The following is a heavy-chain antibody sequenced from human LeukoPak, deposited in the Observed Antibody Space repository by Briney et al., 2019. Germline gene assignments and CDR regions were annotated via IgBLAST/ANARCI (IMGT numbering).Heavy chain of an antibody. CDR2: IIPIFGTA. CDR1: GGTFSSYA. CDR3: ARAYCSSTSCLADAFDI. D-gene: IGHD2-2*01. J-gene: IGHJ3*02. Sequence: SVKVSCKASGGTFSSYAISWVRQAPGQGLEWMGGIIPIFGTANYARKFQGRVTITADKSTSTAYMELCSLRSEDTAVYYCARAYCSSTSCLADAFDIWGQGTMVTVSS. V-gene: IGHV1-69*06.